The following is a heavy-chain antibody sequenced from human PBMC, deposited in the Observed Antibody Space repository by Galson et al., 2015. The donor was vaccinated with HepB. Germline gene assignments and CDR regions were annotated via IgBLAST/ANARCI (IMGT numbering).Heavy chain of an antibody. CDR1: GYTFTSYA. V-gene: IGHV1-3*01. Sequence: SVKVSCKASGYTFTSYAMHWVRQAPGQRLEWMGWINAGNGNTKYSQKFQGRVTITRDTSASTAYMELSSLRSEDTAVYYCARAPGYDSSGSFSHIYYWFDPWGQGTLVTVSS. CDR2: INAGNGNT. CDR3: ARAPGYDSSGSFSHIYYWFDP. J-gene: IGHJ5*02. D-gene: IGHD3-22*01.